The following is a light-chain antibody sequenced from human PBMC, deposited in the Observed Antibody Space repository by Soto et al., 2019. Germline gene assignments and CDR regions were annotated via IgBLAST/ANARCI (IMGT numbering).Light chain of an antibody. V-gene: IGKV1-12*01. CDR2: AAS. Sequence: IQITQSPSSVSSYVGDTVTITCRASQLISSWLAWYQQKPGKAPKLLIYAASNLQSGVPSRFSGSESGTDFTLTISCLQPEDFATYFCQQASRFPLTFGGGTKVEI. CDR1: QLISSW. J-gene: IGKJ4*01. CDR3: QQASRFPLT.